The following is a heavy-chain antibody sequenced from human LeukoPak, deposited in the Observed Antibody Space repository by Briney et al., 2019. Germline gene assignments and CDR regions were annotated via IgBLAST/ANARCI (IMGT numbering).Heavy chain of an antibody. CDR2: IYYSGST. CDR3: ARIGTYYDILTGLHYYYGMDV. Sequence: SETLSLTCTVSGGSISSYYWSWIRQPPGKGLEWIGYIYYSGSTNYNPSLKSRVTISVDTSKNQFSLKLSSVTAADTAVYYCARIGTYYDILTGLHYYYGMDVWGKGTTVTVSS. D-gene: IGHD3-9*01. CDR1: GGSISSYY. J-gene: IGHJ6*04. V-gene: IGHV4-59*01.